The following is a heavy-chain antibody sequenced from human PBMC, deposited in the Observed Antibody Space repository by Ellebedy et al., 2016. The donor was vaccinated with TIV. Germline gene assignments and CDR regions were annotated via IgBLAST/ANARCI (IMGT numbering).Heavy chain of an antibody. CDR2: ISYDGSNK. J-gene: IGHJ5*02. CDR3: ARRGYYGSGSYYVRDWFDP. V-gene: IGHV3-30*19. CDR1: GFTFSSYG. D-gene: IGHD3-10*01. Sequence: GGSLRLSXAASGFTFSSYGMHWVRQAPGKGLEWVAVISYDGSNKYYADSVKGRFTISRDNSKNTLYLQMNSLRAEDTAVYYCARRGYYGSGSYYVRDWFDPWGQGTLVTVSS.